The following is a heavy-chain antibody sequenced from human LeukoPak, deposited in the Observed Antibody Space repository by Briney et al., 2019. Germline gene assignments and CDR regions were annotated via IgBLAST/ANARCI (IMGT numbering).Heavy chain of an antibody. V-gene: IGHV3-74*01. Sequence: GGSLRLSCVASGFTFSRYKMHWVRQGPGKGLMWVSRLNSDGSGTTYADSVKGRFTIPRDNAKNTLYLQMNSLRAEDTAVYYCARAKYYYGSGSYYDAFDIWGQGTMVTVSS. CDR1: GFTFSRYK. J-gene: IGHJ3*02. D-gene: IGHD3-10*01. CDR3: ARAKYYYGSGSYYDAFDI. CDR2: LNSDGSGT.